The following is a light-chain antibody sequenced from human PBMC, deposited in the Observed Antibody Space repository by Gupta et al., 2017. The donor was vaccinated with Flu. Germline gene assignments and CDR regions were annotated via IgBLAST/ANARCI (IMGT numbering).Light chain of an antibody. CDR3: QQDNNYPLT. CDR2: GAS. CDR1: QSVTSN. J-gene: IGKJ4*01. Sequence: PAPLSVSPGERATLSCRASQSVTSNLAWYQQKPGQAPRLLIYGASTRATGFPARFSGSGYGTEFSLTISSLQSEDFAVYYCQQDNNYPLTFGGGTKVEIK. V-gene: IGKV3-15*01.